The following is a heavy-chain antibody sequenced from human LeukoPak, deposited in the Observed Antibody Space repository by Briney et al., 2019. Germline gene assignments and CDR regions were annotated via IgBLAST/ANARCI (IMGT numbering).Heavy chain of an antibody. Sequence: GGSLRLSCAASGFTFDEYGMSWVRQAPGKGLEWVSGINWNGGSTGYADSVKGRFTISRDNAKNSLYLQMNSLRAEDTALYHCARVSDSSSWYSNAFDIWGQGTMVTVSS. CDR1: GFTFDEYG. CDR2: INWNGGST. CDR3: ARVSDSSSWYSNAFDI. J-gene: IGHJ3*02. V-gene: IGHV3-20*01. D-gene: IGHD6-13*01.